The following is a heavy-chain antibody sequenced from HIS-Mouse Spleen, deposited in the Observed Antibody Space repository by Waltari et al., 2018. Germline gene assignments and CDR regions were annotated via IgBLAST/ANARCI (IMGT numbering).Heavy chain of an antibody. Sequence: QLQLQESGPGLVKPSETLSPTCTVPGGSNSSISYYWGWIRQPPGKGLEWIGSIYYSGSTYYNPSLKSRVTISGDTSKNQFSLKLSSVTAADTAVYYCARKRTASGWFDPWGQGTLVTVSS. D-gene: IGHD2-21*02. CDR2: IYYSGST. J-gene: IGHJ5*02. V-gene: IGHV4-39*01. CDR3: ARKRTASGWFDP. CDR1: GGSNSSISYY.